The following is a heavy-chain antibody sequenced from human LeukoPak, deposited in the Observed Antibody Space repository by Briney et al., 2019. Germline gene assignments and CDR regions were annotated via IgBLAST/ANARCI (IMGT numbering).Heavy chain of an antibody. J-gene: IGHJ6*02. CDR1: GGSISSYY. D-gene: IGHD1-26*01. Sequence: PSETLSLTCTVSGGSISSYYWSWIRQPPGKGLEWIGYIYYSGSTNYNPSLKSRVTISVDTSKNQFSLKLSSVTAADTAVYYCASGRLGLDGMDVWGQGTTVTVSS. CDR3: ASGRLGLDGMDV. V-gene: IGHV4-59*08. CDR2: IYYSGST.